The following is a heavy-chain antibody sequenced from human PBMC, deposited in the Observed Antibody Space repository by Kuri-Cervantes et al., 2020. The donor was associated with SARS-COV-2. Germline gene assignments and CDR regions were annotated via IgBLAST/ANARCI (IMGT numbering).Heavy chain of an antibody. CDR2: IWYDGSNK. D-gene: IGHD1-7*01. V-gene: IGHV3-33*01. J-gene: IGHJ6*02. Sequence: GESLKISCAASGFTSSSYGMHWVRQAPGKGLEWVAVIWYDGSNKYYADSVKGRFTISRDNSKNTLYLQMNSLRAEDTAVYYCARCSGITGTDFYYYYGMDVWGQGTTVTVSS. CDR1: GFTSSSYG. CDR3: ARCSGITGTDFYYYYGMDV.